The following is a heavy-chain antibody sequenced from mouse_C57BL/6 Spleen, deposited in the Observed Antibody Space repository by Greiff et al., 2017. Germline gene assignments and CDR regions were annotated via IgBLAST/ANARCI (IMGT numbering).Heavy chain of an antibody. V-gene: IGHV1-53*01. CDR1: GYTFTSYW. D-gene: IGHD1-1*01. J-gene: IGHJ2*01. CDR3: ARGATVVHYFDY. CDR2: INPSNGGT. Sequence: QVQLKQPGTELVKPGASVKLSCKASGYTFTSYWMHWVKQRPGQGLEWIGNINPSNGGTNYNEKFKSKATLTVDKSSSTAYMQLSSLTSEDSAVYYCARGATVVHYFDYWGQGTTLTVSA.